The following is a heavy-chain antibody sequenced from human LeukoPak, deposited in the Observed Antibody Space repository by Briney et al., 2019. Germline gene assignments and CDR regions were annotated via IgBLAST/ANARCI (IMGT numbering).Heavy chain of an antibody. Sequence: SETLSLTCAAYGGSFSGYYWSWIRQPPGKGLEWIGEINHSGSTNYNPSLKSRVTISVDTSKNQFSLKLSSVTAADTAVYYCARGRGLELPNYYYYYMDVWGKGTTVTVSS. V-gene: IGHV4-34*01. J-gene: IGHJ6*03. CDR1: GGSFSGYY. D-gene: IGHD1-7*01. CDR3: ARGRGLELPNYYYYYMDV. CDR2: INHSGST.